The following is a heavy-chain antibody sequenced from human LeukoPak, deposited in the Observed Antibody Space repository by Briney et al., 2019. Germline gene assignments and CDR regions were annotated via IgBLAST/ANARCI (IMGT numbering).Heavy chain of an antibody. Sequence: GGSLRLSCAASGFTFSSYSMNWVRQAPGKGLEWVSSISSSSSYIYYVDSVKGRFTISRDNGKNSLYLQMNSLRAEDTAVYYCARDGTGYSKYYFDYWGQGTLVTVSS. CDR1: GFTFSSYS. CDR2: ISSSSSYI. D-gene: IGHD3/OR15-3a*01. V-gene: IGHV3-21*01. J-gene: IGHJ4*02. CDR3: ARDGTGYSKYYFDY.